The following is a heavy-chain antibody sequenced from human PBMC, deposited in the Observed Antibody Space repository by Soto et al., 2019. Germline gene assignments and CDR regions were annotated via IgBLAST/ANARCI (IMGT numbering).Heavy chain of an antibody. CDR1: SGSISSYY. CDR2: IYYSGST. Sequence: SETLSLTCTVSSGSISSYYWSWIRQPPGKGLEWIGYIYYSGSTNYNPSLKSRVTISVDTSKNQFSLKLSSVTAADTAVYYCARGGLDYYYGMDVWGQGTTVTVSS. D-gene: IGHD3-16*01. J-gene: IGHJ6*02. CDR3: ARGGLDYYYGMDV. V-gene: IGHV4-59*01.